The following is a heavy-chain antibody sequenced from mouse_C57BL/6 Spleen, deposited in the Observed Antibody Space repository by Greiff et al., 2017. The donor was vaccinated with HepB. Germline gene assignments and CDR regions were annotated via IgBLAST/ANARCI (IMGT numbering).Heavy chain of an antibody. J-gene: IGHJ3*01. Sequence: EVQLQQSGPGLVKPSQSLSLTCSVTGYSITSGYYWNWIRQFPGNKLEWMGYISYDGSNNYNPSLKNRISITRDTSKNQFFLKLNSVTTEDTATYYCARHDSSGYGFAYWGQGTLVTVSA. D-gene: IGHD3-2*02. V-gene: IGHV3-6*01. CDR1: GYSITSGYY. CDR2: ISYDGSN. CDR3: ARHDSSGYGFAY.